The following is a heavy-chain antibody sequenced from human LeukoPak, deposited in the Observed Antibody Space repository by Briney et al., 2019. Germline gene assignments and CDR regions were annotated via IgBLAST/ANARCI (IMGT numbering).Heavy chain of an antibody. J-gene: IGHJ5*02. CDR2: IYYSGST. CDR3: ARGADLNWFDP. Sequence: PSETLSLTCTVSGGSISSYYWSWIRQPPGKGLEWIGYIYYSGSTNYNPSLKSRVTISVDTSKNQFSLKLSSVTAADTAVYYCARGADLNWFDPWGQGTLVTVSS. V-gene: IGHV4-59*01. CDR1: GGSISSYY.